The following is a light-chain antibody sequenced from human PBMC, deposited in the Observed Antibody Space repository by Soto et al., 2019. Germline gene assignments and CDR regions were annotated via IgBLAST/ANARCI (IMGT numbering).Light chain of an antibody. J-gene: IGLJ2*01. CDR3: GTWDSSLSVVI. CDR1: SSNIGHNY. V-gene: IGLV1-51*02. CDR2: ENI. Sequence: YRSSSNIGHNYVSWFQQLPETAPKLLIYENIKRPSGIPDRFAGSRSGTSATLGITGLQTGDQADYYCGTWDSSLSVVIFGGVTKVTVL.